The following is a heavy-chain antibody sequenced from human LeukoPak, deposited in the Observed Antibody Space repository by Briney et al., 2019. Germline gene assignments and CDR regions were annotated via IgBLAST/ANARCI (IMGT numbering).Heavy chain of an antibody. J-gene: IGHJ5*02. V-gene: IGHV4-61*02. CDR3: ARGCTVRGTSWFDP. CDR1: GGSISSGSYY. D-gene: IGHD4-17*01. Sequence: SETLSLTCTVSGGSISSGSYYWSWIRQPAGKGLEWIGRIYTSGSTNYNPSLKSRVTISVDSSKNQFSLKLSSVTAADTAVYYRARGCTVRGTSWFDPWGQGSLVTVSS. CDR2: IYTSGST.